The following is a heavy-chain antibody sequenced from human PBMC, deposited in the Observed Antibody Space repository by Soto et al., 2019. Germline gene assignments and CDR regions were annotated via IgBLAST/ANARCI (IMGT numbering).Heavy chain of an antibody. J-gene: IGHJ4*01. Sequence: ASVKVSCKASGYTFSDYYIHWVRQAPGQGLEWMGWINPNHGGTNYAQRFQGWVTMTRDTSTTTAYMELTSLKSDDTAMYSCARDLLQMGPTGYQFDYSGHGTLVTVSS. CDR1: GYTFSDYY. V-gene: IGHV1-2*04. CDR2: INPNHGGT. CDR3: ARDLLQMGPTGYQFDY. D-gene: IGHD2-15*01.